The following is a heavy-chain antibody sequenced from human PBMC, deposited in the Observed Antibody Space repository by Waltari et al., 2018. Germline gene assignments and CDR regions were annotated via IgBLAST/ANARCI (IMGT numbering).Heavy chain of an antibody. J-gene: IGHJ3*02. Sequence: QLQLQESGPGLVEPSETLSLTCSVSGDSIGSSSFYWGWVRPSPGQGLECIGSIPDGGRPSCHPSLKSRVTVSVDTSKSQFSLKLTSVTAADTATYYCARHSDRYSCECGCDIWGQGTKVTVSS. CDR3: ARHSDRYSCECGCDI. V-gene: IGHV4-39*01. D-gene: IGHD2-15*01. CDR1: GDSIGSSSFY. CDR2: IPDGGRP.